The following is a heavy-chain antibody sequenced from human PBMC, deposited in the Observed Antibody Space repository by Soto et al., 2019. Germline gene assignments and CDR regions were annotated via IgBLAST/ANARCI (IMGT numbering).Heavy chain of an antibody. V-gene: IGHV3-23*01. J-gene: IGHJ4*02. CDR1: GFTFSSYA. CDR2: ISSGGSST. Sequence: HPGGSLRLSCAASGFTFSSYAMSWVRQAPGKGLEWVSTISSGGSSTYYAESVMGRFTISRDNSKNTLYLQMNSLRAEDTAVYYCAKDSPTHSDFWSALKTFDYWGQGTLVTVSS. CDR3: AKDSPTHSDFWSALKTFDY. D-gene: IGHD3-3*01.